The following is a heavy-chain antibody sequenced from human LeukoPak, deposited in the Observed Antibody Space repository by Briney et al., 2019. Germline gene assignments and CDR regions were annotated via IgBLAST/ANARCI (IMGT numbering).Heavy chain of an antibody. CDR3: AGGDGYSRDPFDI. D-gene: IGHD5-24*01. V-gene: IGHV4-34*01. J-gene: IGHJ3*02. Sequence: RAGTLSLTCAVYGGSFSGYYLSWIRQPPGKGLEWIGEISHSGITNYNPSLKSRVSIAVDASKKHFSLKLSAGTAADTAAVYCAGGDGYSRDPFDIWPQGTMDSVSS. CDR2: ISHSGIT. CDR1: GGSFSGYY.